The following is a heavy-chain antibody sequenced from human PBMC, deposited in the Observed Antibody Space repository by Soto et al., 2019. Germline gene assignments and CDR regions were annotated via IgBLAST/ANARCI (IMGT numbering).Heavy chain of an antibody. D-gene: IGHD6-13*01. CDR3: ARAIARDGSSWYRGGYDS. V-gene: IGHV1-2*04. CDR2: INPDTGGT. CDR1: GYTFNAYY. Sequence: QVRLLQSGAEVKKSGASVKVSCKASGYTFNAYYIHWMRQARGQGLEWMGWINPDTGGTDYAQKFPGWVTMTRDTSITTAYMELASLKIDDTAVYYCARAIARDGSSWYRGGYDSWGQGTLVTVS. J-gene: IGHJ4*02.